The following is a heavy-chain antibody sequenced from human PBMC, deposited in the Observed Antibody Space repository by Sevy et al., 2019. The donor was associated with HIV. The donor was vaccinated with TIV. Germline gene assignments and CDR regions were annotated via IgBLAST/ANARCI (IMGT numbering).Heavy chain of an antibody. CDR3: AKDPVEMATTSMDV. CDR1: GFTFSSYA. Sequence: GGSLRLSCAASGFTFSSYAMSWVRKAPGKGLEWVSAISGSGGSTYYADSVKGRFPISRDNSKNTLYLQMNSLRAEDTDVYYYAKDPVEMATTSMDVWGQGTTVTVSS. CDR2: ISGSGGST. V-gene: IGHV3-23*01. D-gene: IGHD5-12*01. J-gene: IGHJ6*02.